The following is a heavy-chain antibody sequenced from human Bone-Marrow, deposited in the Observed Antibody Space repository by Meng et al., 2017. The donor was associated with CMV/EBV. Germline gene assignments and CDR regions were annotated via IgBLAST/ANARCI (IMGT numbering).Heavy chain of an antibody. J-gene: IGHJ4*02. CDR2: INPSGGKT. V-gene: IGHV1-46*01. CDR3: ARYSGFDPSSFDY. CDR1: GYTFINFY. Sequence: ASVKVSCKASGYTFINFYMHWVRQAPGQGLEWMGIINPSGGKTSHAQKFKGRVTMTTDTSTSTVYMELSSLRSEDTAVYYCARYSGFDPSSFDYWGQGTLATVSS. D-gene: IGHD5-12*01.